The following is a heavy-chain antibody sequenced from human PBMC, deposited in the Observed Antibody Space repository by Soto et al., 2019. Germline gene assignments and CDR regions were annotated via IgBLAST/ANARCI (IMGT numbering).Heavy chain of an antibody. CDR1: GFTFSSYG. D-gene: IGHD1-26*01. CDR2: ISYDGSNK. CDR3: VKDGRTYGMDV. J-gene: IGHJ6*02. V-gene: IGHV3-30*18. Sequence: QVQLVESGGGVVQPGRSLRLSCAASGFTFSSYGMHWVRQAPGKGLEWVAVISYDGSNKYYADSVKGRFTISRDNSKKTLYLQMHSLRAEDTAVYYCVKDGRTYGMDVWGQGTTVTVSS.